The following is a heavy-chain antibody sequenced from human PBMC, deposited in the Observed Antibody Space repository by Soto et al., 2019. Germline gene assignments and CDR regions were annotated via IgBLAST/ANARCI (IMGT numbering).Heavy chain of an antibody. J-gene: IGHJ3*02. CDR1: GGTFSSQT. D-gene: IGHD1-1*01. V-gene: IGHV1-69*02. Sequence: QVQLVQSGAEVKEPGSSVKVSCKVSGGTFSSQTINWVRQVPGQGLEWMGSVIPIIGEGKYAQSFLGRVTIPADSSTSTADMEGSSLISEDTAEYYWGKPAVNDLDADSSAFDIWGQGTMVTVSS. CDR3: GKPAVNDLDADSSAFDI. CDR2: VIPIIGEG.